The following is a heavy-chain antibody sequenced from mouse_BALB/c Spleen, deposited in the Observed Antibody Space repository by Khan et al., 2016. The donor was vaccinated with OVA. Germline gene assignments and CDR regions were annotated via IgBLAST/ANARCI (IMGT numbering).Heavy chain of an antibody. CDR2: INPHIGET. Sequence: VRLQQSGPELVKPGASVKISCKASGYSFTGYFMNWVMQSHGKSLEWIGHINPHIGETFYNQKFKGKATLTVDESSSTAHMELRSLASEDSAVYYCTRIYRSDFDYWGQGTTLTVSS. V-gene: IGHV1-20*02. D-gene: IGHD1-1*01. CDR1: GYSFTGYF. J-gene: IGHJ2*01. CDR3: TRIYRSDFDY.